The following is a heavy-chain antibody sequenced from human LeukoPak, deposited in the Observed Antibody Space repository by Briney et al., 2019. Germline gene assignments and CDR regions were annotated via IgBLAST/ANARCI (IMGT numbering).Heavy chain of an antibody. J-gene: IGHJ3*02. D-gene: IGHD3-3*01. CDR3: ARVGFYAFDI. CDR1: GFTFSRYW. Sequence: GGSLRLSCAASGFTFSRYWMSWVRQAPGKALEWVANIKQDESEKYYVDSVKGRFSISRDNAKNSLYLQMNSLRAEDTAEYYCARVGFYAFDIWGQGTKVTVSS. V-gene: IGHV3-7*04. CDR2: IKQDESEK.